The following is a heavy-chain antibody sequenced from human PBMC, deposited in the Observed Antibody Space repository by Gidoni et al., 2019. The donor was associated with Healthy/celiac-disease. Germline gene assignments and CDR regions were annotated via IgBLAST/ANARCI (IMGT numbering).Heavy chain of an antibody. CDR3: ARGWLEDYYFDY. D-gene: IGHD3-22*01. Sequence: EVQLVESGGGLVKPGGSLRLSCADSGFPFSSYSMNWVRQAPGKGLEWVSSISSSSSYIYYADSVKGRFTISRDNAKNSLYLQMNSLRAEDTAVYYCARGWLEDYYFDYWGQGTLVTVSS. CDR1: GFPFSSYS. J-gene: IGHJ4*02. CDR2: ISSSSSYI. V-gene: IGHV3-21*01.